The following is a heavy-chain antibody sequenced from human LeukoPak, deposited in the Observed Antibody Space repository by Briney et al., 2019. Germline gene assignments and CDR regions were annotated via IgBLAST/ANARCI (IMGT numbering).Heavy chain of an antibody. CDR2: IYSGGST. D-gene: IGHD3-22*01. CDR1: GFIVSSNY. Sequence: GGSLRLSCAASGFIVSSNYMSWVRQAPGKGLEWVSVIYSGGSTYYADSVKGRFTISRDNSKNTLYLQMNSLRAEDTAVYYCATFRQGTYYYDNSGYRDAFDIWGQGTVVTVSS. V-gene: IGHV3-53*01. J-gene: IGHJ3*02. CDR3: ATFRQGTYYYDNSGYRDAFDI.